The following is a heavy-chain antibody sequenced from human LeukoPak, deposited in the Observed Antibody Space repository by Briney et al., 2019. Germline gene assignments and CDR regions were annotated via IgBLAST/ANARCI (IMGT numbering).Heavy chain of an antibody. CDR2: ISSSGSTI. J-gene: IGHJ5*02. Sequence: GGSLRLSCAASGFTFSDYYMSWIRQAPGKGLEWVSYISSSGSTIYYADSVKGRFTISRDNAKSSLYLQMNSLRAEDTAVYYCAKAPGAPSNWFDPWGQGTLVTVSS. D-gene: IGHD3-10*01. CDR1: GFTFSDYY. CDR3: AKAPGAPSNWFDP. V-gene: IGHV3-11*01.